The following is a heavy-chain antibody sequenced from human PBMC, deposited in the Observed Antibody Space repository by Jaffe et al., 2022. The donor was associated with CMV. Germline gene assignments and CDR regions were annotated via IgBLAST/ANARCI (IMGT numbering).Heavy chain of an antibody. Sequence: QVQLQESGPGLVKPSETLSLTCTVSGGSISSYYWSWIRQPAGKGLEWIGRIYTSGSTNYNPSLKSRVTMSVDTSKNQFSLKLSSVTAADTAVYYCARDFLPMNYYDSSGYYYLWWFDPWGQGTLVTVSS. V-gene: IGHV4-4*07. D-gene: IGHD3-22*01. CDR3: ARDFLPMNYYDSSGYYYLWWFDP. J-gene: IGHJ5*02. CDR2: IYTSGST. CDR1: GGSISSYY.